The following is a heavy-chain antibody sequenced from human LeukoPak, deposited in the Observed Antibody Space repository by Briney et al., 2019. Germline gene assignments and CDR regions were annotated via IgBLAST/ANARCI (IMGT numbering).Heavy chain of an antibody. D-gene: IGHD3-16*01. CDR1: GGSISSYY. CDR3: ARVAALGHFDY. J-gene: IGHJ4*02. CDR2: IYSSGST. V-gene: IGHV4-59*01. Sequence: MSSETLSLTCTVSGGSISSYYWSWIRQPPGKGLEWIGYIYSSGSTNYNPSLKSRLTISVDTSKNQFSLKLSSVTAADTAVYYCARVAALGHFDYWGQGTLVTVSS.